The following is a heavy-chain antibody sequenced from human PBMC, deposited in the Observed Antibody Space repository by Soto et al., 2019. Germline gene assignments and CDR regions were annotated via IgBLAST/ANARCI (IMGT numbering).Heavy chain of an antibody. V-gene: IGHV3-21*01. CDR1: GFTLSNST. CDR3: ARVPAASDRTAFYYVSKFFYFDY. J-gene: IGHJ4*02. Sequence: PVGSLRLSCAASGFTLSNSTMNWVRQAPGKGLEWVACITSSGSFIYYADSMKGRFTISRDDAKKSLYLQMNSLRAEDTAVYYCARVPAASDRTAFYYVSKFFYFDYWGRGTQVTVSS. CDR2: ITSSGSFI. D-gene: IGHD3-22*01.